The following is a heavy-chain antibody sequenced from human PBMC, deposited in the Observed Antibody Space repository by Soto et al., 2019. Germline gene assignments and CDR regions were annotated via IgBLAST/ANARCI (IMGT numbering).Heavy chain of an antibody. CDR3: EKDSFWKQWLHHPYFQH. D-gene: IGHD6-19*01. V-gene: IGHV3-9*01. J-gene: IGHJ1*01. CDR1: GFTFDDYA. Sequence: PGGSLRLSCAASGFTFDDYAMHWVRQAPGKGLEWVSGISWNSGSIGYADSVKGRFTISRDNAKNSLYLQMNSLRAEDTALYYCEKDSFWKQWLHHPYFQHWCQAILVTVS. CDR2: ISWNSGSI.